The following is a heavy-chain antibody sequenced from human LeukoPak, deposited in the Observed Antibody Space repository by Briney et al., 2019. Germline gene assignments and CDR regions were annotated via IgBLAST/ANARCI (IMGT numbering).Heavy chain of an antibody. CDR2: ISSSSSYI. V-gene: IGHV3-21*01. CDR1: GFTFSSYS. CDR3: ARQIAFRYYDFWSGYQNWFDP. J-gene: IGHJ5*02. Sequence: KSGGSLRLSCAASGFTFSSYSMNWVRQAPGKGLEWVSSISSSSSYIYYADSVKGRFTISRDNAKNSLYLQMNSLRAEDTAVYYCARQIAFRYYDFWSGYQNWFDPWGQGTLVTVSS. D-gene: IGHD3-3*01.